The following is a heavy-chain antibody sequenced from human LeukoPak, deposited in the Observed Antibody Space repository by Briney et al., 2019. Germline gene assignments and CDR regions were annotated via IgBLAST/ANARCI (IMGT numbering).Heavy chain of an antibody. Sequence: KPSQTLSLTCTVSGGSISSGGYYWSWIRQHPGQGLEWIGYIYYSGSTYYNPSLKSRVTISVDTSKNQFSLKLTSVTAADTAVYYCAREVGDAFDIWGQGTVVTVSS. CDR3: AREVGDAFDI. CDR1: GGSISSGGYY. D-gene: IGHD1-26*01. CDR2: IYYSGST. J-gene: IGHJ3*02. V-gene: IGHV4-31*03.